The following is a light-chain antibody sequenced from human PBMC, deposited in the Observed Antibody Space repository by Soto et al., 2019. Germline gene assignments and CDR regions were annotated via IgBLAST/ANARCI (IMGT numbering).Light chain of an antibody. J-gene: IGKJ4*01. Sequence: DIQMTQSPSSVSASVGDRVTITCRASQGISSRLAWYQQKPGKAPNLLIYAASNLHSGVPSRFSGSGSETDFTLTIGSLQPEDFATYYCQQANSFPLTFGGGTKVEIK. CDR3: QQANSFPLT. V-gene: IGKV1-12*01. CDR2: AAS. CDR1: QGISSR.